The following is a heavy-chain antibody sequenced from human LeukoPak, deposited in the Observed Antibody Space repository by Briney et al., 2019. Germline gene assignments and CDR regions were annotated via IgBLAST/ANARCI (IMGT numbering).Heavy chain of an antibody. CDR2: IYYSGST. CDR1: GDSMTNYY. V-gene: IGHV4-59*08. J-gene: IGHJ4*02. CDR3: ARHGKSIYYGSGDLLDY. D-gene: IGHD3-10*01. Sequence: SETLSLTCTVSGDSMTNYYWSWIRQPPGKGLEWIGYIYYSGSTNYNPSLKSRVTISVDTSKNQFSLKLSSVTAADTAVYYCARHGKSIYYGSGDLLDYWGQGTLVTVSS.